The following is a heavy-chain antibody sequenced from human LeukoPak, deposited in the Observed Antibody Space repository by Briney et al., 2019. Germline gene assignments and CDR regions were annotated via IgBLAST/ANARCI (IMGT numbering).Heavy chain of an antibody. Sequence: ASVKVSCKASGYTFTSYYMHWVRQAPGQGLEWMGWINPNSGGTNYAQKFQGRVTMTRDTSISTAYMELSRLRSDDTAVYYCARSPVLYCSGGSCPDAFDIWGQGTMVTVSS. J-gene: IGHJ3*02. D-gene: IGHD2-15*01. CDR1: GYTFTSYY. V-gene: IGHV1-2*02. CDR3: ARSPVLYCSGGSCPDAFDI. CDR2: INPNSGGT.